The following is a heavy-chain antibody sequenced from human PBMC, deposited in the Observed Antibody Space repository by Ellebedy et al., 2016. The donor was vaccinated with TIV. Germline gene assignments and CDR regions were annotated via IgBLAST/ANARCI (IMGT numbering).Heavy chain of an antibody. Sequence: GESLKISCAASGFSFNSYAMSWVRQAPGKGLEWVSSIINTGGTTYYADSVKGRFTISRDNSRNTLYLQMNSLRAEDTAVYYCAKGRGGGSDTSAPRYYFDYWGLGTLVTVSS. CDR1: GFSFNSYA. V-gene: IGHV3-23*01. CDR3: AKGRGGGSDTSAPRYYFDY. D-gene: IGHD3-22*01. J-gene: IGHJ4*02. CDR2: IINTGGTT.